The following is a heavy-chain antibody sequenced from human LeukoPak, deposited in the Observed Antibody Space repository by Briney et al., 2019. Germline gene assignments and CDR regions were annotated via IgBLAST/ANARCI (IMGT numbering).Heavy chain of an antibody. CDR3: AKGGDYDILNGHYWYSDF. J-gene: IGHJ2*01. CDR1: GFSVNSNY. CDR2: IYSGGST. D-gene: IGHD3-9*01. Sequence: PGGSLRLSCAASGFSVNSNYMSWVRQAPGKGLEWVSVIYSGGSTYYADSVKGRFAISRDNSQNTLYLQMNSLRAEDTAVFYCAKGGDYDILNGHYWYSDFWGRGTLVTVSS. V-gene: IGHV3-66*01.